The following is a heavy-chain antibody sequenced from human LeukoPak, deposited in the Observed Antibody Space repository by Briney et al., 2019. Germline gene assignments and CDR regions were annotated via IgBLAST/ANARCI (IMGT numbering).Heavy chain of an antibody. Sequence: PRGSLRLSCAPSVFTFSTYAVSCIRHAPREGRGWGSIIIGIGVSTYYAHSLKGRFTISRDNSKNTLYLQMNSVRAEDTAVYYCAKERLTTTAFDYWGKGTLVTVSS. CDR2: IIGIGVST. J-gene: IGHJ4*02. D-gene: IGHD1-1*01. CDR1: VFTFSTYA. V-gene: IGHV3-23*01. CDR3: AKERLTTTAFDY.